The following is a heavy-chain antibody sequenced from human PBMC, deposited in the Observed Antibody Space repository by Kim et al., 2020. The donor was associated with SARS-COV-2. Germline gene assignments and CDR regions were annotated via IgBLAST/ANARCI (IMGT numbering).Heavy chain of an antibody. CDR3: ATSAAAGRLYWFDP. Sequence: ASVKVSCKVSGYTLTELSMHWVRQAPGKGLEWMGGFDPEDGETIYAQKFQGRVTMTKDTSTDTAYMELSSLRSEDTAVYYCATSAAAGRLYWFDPWGQGTLVTVSS. D-gene: IGHD6-13*01. CDR2: FDPEDGET. CDR1: GYTLTELS. J-gene: IGHJ5*02. V-gene: IGHV1-24*01.